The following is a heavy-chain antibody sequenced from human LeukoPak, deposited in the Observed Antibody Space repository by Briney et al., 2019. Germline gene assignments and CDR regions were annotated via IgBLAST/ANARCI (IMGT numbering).Heavy chain of an antibody. V-gene: IGHV4-34*01. CDR1: GGSFSGYY. J-gene: IGHJ4*02. Sequence: PSETLSLTCAVYGGSFSGYYWSWIRQPPGKGLEWIGEINHSGSTNYNPSLKSRVTISVDTSKNQFSLKLSSVTAADTAVYNCARLGYYRNFDYWGQGTLVTVSS. CDR2: INHSGST. D-gene: IGHD2/OR15-2a*01. CDR3: ARLGYYRNFDY.